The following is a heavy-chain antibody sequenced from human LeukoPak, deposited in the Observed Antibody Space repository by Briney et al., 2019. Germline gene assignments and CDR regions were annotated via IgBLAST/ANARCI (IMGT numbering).Heavy chain of an antibody. V-gene: IGHV4-59*08. CDR1: GGSISSYY. D-gene: IGHD6-19*01. Sequence: PSETMSLTCTVSGGSISSYYWSWIRQPPGKGLEWIGYIYYSGSTNYNPSLKSRVTISVDTSKNQFSLKLSSVTAADTAVYYCASSGSGWGYYFDYWGQGTLVTVSS. J-gene: IGHJ4*02. CDR2: IYYSGST. CDR3: ASSGSGWGYYFDY.